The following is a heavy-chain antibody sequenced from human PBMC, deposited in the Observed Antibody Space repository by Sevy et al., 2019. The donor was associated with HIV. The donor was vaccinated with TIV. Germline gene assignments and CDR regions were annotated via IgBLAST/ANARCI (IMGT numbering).Heavy chain of an antibody. CDR3: AKEAGGVYYDILTGYSPGVAPRDY. CDR1: GFTFSSYA. D-gene: IGHD3-9*01. Sequence: GGSLRLSCAASGFTFSSYAMSWVRQAPGKGLEWVSAISGSGGSTYYADSVKGRFTISRDNSKKTLYLQMNGLRAEAKAVYCGAKEAGGVYYDILTGYSPGVAPRDYWGQGTLVTVSS. J-gene: IGHJ4*02. V-gene: IGHV3-23*01. CDR2: ISGSGGST.